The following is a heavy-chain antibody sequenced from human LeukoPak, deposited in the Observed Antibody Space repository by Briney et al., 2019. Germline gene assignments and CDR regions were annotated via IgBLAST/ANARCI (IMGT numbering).Heavy chain of an antibody. CDR1: GFAFSSYN. D-gene: IGHD3-22*01. J-gene: IGHJ4*02. Sequence: PGGSLRLSCAASGFAFSSYNMNWVRQAPGKGLEWISYIGSSGSPTHYADSVGGRFTISRDNAKNSLYLQMNSLRAEDTAVYYCARDPYYYDSSGYSPWGQGTLVTVSS. V-gene: IGHV3-48*01. CDR2: IGSSGSPT. CDR3: ARDPYYYDSSGYSP.